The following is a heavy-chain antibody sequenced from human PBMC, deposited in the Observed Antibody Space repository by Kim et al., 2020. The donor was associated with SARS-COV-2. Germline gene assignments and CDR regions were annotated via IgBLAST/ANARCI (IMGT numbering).Heavy chain of an antibody. Sequence: SETLSLTCTVSGGSISSGGYYWSWIRQQPGKDREGFGYIYYSGSTYYNPSLKRRVTISVDTSKNQFSLKLSSVTAADTAVYYCAREKRGNPYYFDYWGQGTLVTVSS. CDR3: AREKRGNPYYFDY. CDR1: GGSISSGGYY. CDR2: IYYSGST. D-gene: IGHD3-10*01. J-gene: IGHJ4*02. V-gene: IGHV4-31*03.